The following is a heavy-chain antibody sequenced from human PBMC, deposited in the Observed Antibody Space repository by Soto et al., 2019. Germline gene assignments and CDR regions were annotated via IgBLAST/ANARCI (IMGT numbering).Heavy chain of an antibody. J-gene: IGHJ5*02. Sequence: SETPYITLAVCSATVSTSNGCRWVHQHPGKGLEWIGEINHSGSTNYNPSLKSRVTISVDTSKNQFSLKLSSVTAADTAVYYCARVVRYFDWLEVTRRGSRFDLWGQGTLVTVSS. CDR1: SATVSTSNG. V-gene: IGHV4-4*02. CDR3: ARVVRYFDWLEVTRRGSRFDL. CDR2: INHSGST. D-gene: IGHD3-9*01.